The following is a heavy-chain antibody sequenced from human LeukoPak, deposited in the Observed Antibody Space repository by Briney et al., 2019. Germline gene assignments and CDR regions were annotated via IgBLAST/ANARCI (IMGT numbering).Heavy chain of an antibody. Sequence: GRSLRLSCAASGFTFSSYGMHWVRQAPGKGLEWVAVISYDGSNKYYADSVKGRFTISRDNSKNTLYLQMNSLRAEDTAVYYCAKPVGRWLQSDYFDYWVQGTLVTVSS. CDR2: ISYDGSNK. CDR1: GFTFSSYG. CDR3: AKPVGRWLQSDYFDY. J-gene: IGHJ4*02. V-gene: IGHV3-30*18. D-gene: IGHD5-24*01.